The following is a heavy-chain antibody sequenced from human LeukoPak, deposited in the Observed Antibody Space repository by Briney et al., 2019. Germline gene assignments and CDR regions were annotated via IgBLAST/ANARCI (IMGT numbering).Heavy chain of an antibody. CDR1: GGFVSSANYY. CDR2: IYYSGTT. D-gene: IGHD2-2*01. Sequence: SETLSLTCTVSGGFVSSANYYWSWIRQPPGKGLEWIGYIYYSGTTNYNPSLKSRVTISVDTSKTQFSLKLGSVTAADTAVYYCVRSGDSTSSVGAYWYGMDVWGQGTTVTVSS. V-gene: IGHV4-61*01. CDR3: VRSGDSTSSVGAYWYGMDV. J-gene: IGHJ6*02.